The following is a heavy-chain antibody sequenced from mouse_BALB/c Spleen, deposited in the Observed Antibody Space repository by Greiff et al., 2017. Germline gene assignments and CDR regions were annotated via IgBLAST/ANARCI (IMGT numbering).Heavy chain of an antibody. CDR2: ISSGGSYT. CDR3: ARREVRRYWYFDV. V-gene: IGHV5-9-3*01. J-gene: IGHJ1*01. CDR1: GFTFSSYA. Sequence: DVHLVESGGGLVKPGGSLKLSCAASGFTFSSYAMSWVRQTPEKRLEWVATISSGGSYTYYPDSVKGRFTISRDNAKNTLYLQMSSLRSEDTAMYYCARREVRRYWYFDVWGAGTTVTVSS. D-gene: IGHD2-14*01.